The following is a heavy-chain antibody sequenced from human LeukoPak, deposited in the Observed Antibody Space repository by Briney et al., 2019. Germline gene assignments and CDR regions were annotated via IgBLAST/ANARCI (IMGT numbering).Heavy chain of an antibody. D-gene: IGHD1-26*01. CDR2: IFYSGST. J-gene: IGHJ6*03. CDR1: GGSISTSRYY. Sequence: PSETLSLTCTVSGGSISTSRYYWGWVRQPPGKGLEWIGNIFYSGSTYYSPSLKSRVTISLDTSRNQFSLKLNSVTAADTAVYYCARNSGSYYDYYYMDVWGKGTTVTVSS. V-gene: IGHV4-39*07. CDR3: ARNSGSYYDYYYMDV.